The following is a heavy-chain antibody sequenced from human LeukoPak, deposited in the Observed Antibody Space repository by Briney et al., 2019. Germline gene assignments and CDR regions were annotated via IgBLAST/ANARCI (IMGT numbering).Heavy chain of an antibody. V-gene: IGHV3-30-3*01. CDR2: ISYDGSNK. D-gene: IGHD3-10*01. CDR3: ARAQGPVYKNYYGSGDYFDY. CDR1: GFTFSSYA. Sequence: QPGGSLRLSCAASGFTFSSYAMHWVRQAPGKGLEWVAVISYDGSNKYYADSVKGRFTISRDNSKNTLYLQMNSLRAEDTAVYYCARAQGPVYKNYYGSGDYFDYWGQGTLVTVSS. J-gene: IGHJ4*02.